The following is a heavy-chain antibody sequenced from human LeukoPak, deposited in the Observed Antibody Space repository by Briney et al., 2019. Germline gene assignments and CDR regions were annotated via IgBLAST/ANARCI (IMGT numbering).Heavy chain of an antibody. V-gene: IGHV4-39*07. CDR2: IYYSGST. CDR1: GGSISSSSYY. J-gene: IGHJ4*02. CDR3: ARDQGLRWYPGPFDY. D-gene: IGHD4-23*01. Sequence: SETLSLTCTVSGGSISSSSYYWGWIRQPPGKGLEWIGSIYYSGSTYYNPSLKSRVTISVDTSKNQFSLKLSSVTAADTAVYYCARDQGLRWYPGPFDYWGQGTLVTVSS.